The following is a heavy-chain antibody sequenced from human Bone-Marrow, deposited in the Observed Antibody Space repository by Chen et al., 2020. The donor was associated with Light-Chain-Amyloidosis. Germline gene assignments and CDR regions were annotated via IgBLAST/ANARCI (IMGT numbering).Heavy chain of an antibody. CDR2: ISDDGTKK. V-gene: IGHV3-30-3*01. Sequence: QVQLVASGGGAVQPGRSLRLSCAASGFRFRNYAMHWALQTPDKGLEWLAVISDDGTKKFYRDSVQGRFTISRDNSKTTLYMAMDTLTVEDTAIYYCAREGGGVEGRPFDYWGQGALVTVSS. D-gene: IGHD3-16*01. J-gene: IGHJ4*02. CDR3: AREGGGVEGRPFDY. CDR1: GFRFRNYA.